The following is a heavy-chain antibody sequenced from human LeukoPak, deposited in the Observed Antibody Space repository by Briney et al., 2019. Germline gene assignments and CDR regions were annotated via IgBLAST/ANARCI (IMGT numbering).Heavy chain of an antibody. Sequence: SETLSLTCAVSGGSISSGGYSWSWIRQPPGKGLEWIGYIYHSGSTYYNPSLKSRVTISVDRSKNQFSLKLSSVTAADTAVYYCARGDPRWFGSYDTWGQGTLVTVSS. V-gene: IGHV4-30-2*01. CDR2: IYHSGST. CDR3: ARGDPRWFGSYDT. J-gene: IGHJ5*02. D-gene: IGHD3-10*01. CDR1: GGSISSGGYS.